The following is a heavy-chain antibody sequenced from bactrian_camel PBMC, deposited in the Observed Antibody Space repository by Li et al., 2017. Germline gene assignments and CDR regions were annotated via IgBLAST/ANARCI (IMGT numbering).Heavy chain of an antibody. CDR2: VNMGSDST. V-gene: IGHV3S40*01. CDR1: GFNFRING. D-gene: IGHD1*01. CDR3: AAVGCNLLGWRPRRANEYNY. Sequence: VQLVESGGGLVQPGGSLRLSCTASGFNFRINGMSWVRQAPGKGLEWLSAVNMGSDSTYYADSVKGRFTISRDNAKEIVYLQMNSLKPEDTALYSCAAVGCNLLGWRPRRANEYNYWGRGTQVTVS. J-gene: IGHJ4*01.